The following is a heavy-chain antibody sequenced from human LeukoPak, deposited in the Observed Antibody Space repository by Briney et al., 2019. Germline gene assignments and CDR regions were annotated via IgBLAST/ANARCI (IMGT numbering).Heavy chain of an antibody. CDR3: ARTTWVLLDGGPPHFDY. J-gene: IGHJ4*02. CDR1: GGSISSYY. D-gene: IGHD1-26*01. V-gene: IGHV4-59*01. Sequence: SETLSLTWPVYGGSISSYYWSWIRQPPGKGLEWIGYIYYSGSTNYNPSLKSRVTISVDTSKNQFSLKLSSVTAADTAVYYCARTTWVLLDGGPPHFDYWGQGTLVTVSS. CDR2: IYYSGST.